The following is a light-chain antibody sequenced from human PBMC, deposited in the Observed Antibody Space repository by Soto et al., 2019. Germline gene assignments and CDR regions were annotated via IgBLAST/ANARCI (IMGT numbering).Light chain of an antibody. Sequence: IVLTQSPATLSVPPGERATLSCRASQSVSGKLAWYQQKPGQAPRLLIYDASTRATGIPARFSGSGSGTEFTLTISSLQSEDFAVYYCQQSNNWPWTFGQGTKA. CDR2: DAS. V-gene: IGKV3-15*01. CDR1: QSVSGK. J-gene: IGKJ1*01. CDR3: QQSNNWPWT.